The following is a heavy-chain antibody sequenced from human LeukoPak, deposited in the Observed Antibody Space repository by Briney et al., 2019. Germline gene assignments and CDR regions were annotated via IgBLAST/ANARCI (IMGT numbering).Heavy chain of an antibody. J-gene: IGHJ3*02. CDR2: MNPNSGNT. V-gene: IGHV1-8*03. D-gene: IGHD6-6*01. Sequence: ASVKVSCKASGYTFTSYDISWVRQATGQGLEWMGWMNPNSGNTGYAQKFQGRVTITRNTSISTAYMELSSLRSEDTAVYYCAKEYSSLYDAFDIWGQGTMVTVSS. CDR3: AKEYSSLYDAFDI. CDR1: GYTFTSYD.